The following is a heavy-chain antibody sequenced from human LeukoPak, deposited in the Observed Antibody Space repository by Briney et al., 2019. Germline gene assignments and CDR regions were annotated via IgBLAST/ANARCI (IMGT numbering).Heavy chain of an antibody. CDR2: IYYSGST. J-gene: IGHJ4*02. Sequence: SETLSLTCTVSGGSISSYYWSWIRQPPGKGLEWIGYIYYSGSTNYNPSLKSRVTISVDTSKNQFSLKLSSVTAADTAVYYCARGGDGYDMAIWGQGTLVTVSS. D-gene: IGHD5-24*01. V-gene: IGHV4-59*01. CDR1: GGSISSYY. CDR3: ARGGDGYDMAI.